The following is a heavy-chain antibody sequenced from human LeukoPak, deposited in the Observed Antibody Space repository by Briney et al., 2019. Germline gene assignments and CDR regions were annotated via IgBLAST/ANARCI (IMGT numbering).Heavy chain of an antibody. V-gene: IGHV6-1*01. CDR3: AREGGNTGVWGSYRYYAFDY. Sequence: SQTLSLTCAISGDSASSNSVTWNWIRQSPSRGLEWLGRTYYRSKWYNDYAVSVKSRITINPDTSKNQFSLQLNSVTPEDTAVYYCAREGGNTGVWGSYRYYAFDYWGQGTLVTVSS. CDR1: GDSASSNSVT. D-gene: IGHD3-16*02. J-gene: IGHJ4*02. CDR2: TYYRSKWYN.